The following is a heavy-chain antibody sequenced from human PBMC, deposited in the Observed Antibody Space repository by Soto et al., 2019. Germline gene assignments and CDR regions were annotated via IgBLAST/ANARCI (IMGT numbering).Heavy chain of an antibody. CDR1: GFTFSTYS. J-gene: IGHJ4*02. CDR3: ARALTYDYGDYPKFLSGY. CDR2: ISSSTTYI. Sequence: GGSLRLSCAASGFTFSTYSMNWVRQAPGKGLEWVSSISSSTTYIYYADSVKGRFTISRDNAKNSLFLQMNSLRAEDTAVYYCARALTYDYGDYPKFLSGYWGQGTLVTVSS. V-gene: IGHV3-21*01. D-gene: IGHD4-17*01.